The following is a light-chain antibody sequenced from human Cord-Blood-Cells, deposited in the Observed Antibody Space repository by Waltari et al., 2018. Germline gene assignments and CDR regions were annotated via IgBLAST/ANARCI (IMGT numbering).Light chain of an antibody. CDR2: AAS. Sequence: IQLTQSPSSLSVYVGDRVSLTCRASQSFSSYLNLYQQKPGKAPKLLIYAASSLQSGVPSRFSGSGSGTDFTLTISSLQPEDFATYYCQQSYSTPRTFGPGTKVDIK. CDR3: QQSYSTPRT. CDR1: QSFSSY. J-gene: IGKJ3*01. V-gene: IGKV1-39*01.